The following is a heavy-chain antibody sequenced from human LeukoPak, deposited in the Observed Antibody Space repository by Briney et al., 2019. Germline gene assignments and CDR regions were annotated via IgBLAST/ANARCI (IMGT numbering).Heavy chain of an antibody. CDR1: GGSFSGYY. D-gene: IGHD3-22*01. Sequence: SETLSLTCAVYGGSFSGYYWSWIRQPPGKGLEWIGEINHSGSTNYNPSLKSRVTISVDTSKNQFSLKLSSVTAADTAVYYCAGAFGDSRGYYLDYWGQGTLVTVSS. V-gene: IGHV4-34*01. J-gene: IGHJ4*02. CDR2: INHSGST. CDR3: AGAFGDSRGYYLDY.